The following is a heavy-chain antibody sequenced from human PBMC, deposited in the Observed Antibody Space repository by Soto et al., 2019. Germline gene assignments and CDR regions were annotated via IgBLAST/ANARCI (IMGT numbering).Heavy chain of an antibody. CDR2: IYYSGST. J-gene: IGHJ6*01. V-gene: IGHV4-59*01. CDR1: GGSISSYY. CDR3: ARDRLATENPYYDFWSPYHGGYCYYGMDV. D-gene: IGHD3-3*01. Sequence: PSETLSLTCTVSGGSISSYYWSWIRQPPGKGLEWIGYIYYSGSTNYNPSLKSRVTISVDTSKNQFSLKLSSVTAAETAVYYCARDRLATENPYYDFWSPYHGGYCYYGMDVRGQGATVTVTS.